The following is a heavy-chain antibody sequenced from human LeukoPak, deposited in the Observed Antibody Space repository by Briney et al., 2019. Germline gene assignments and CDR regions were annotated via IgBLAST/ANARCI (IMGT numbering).Heavy chain of an antibody. CDR3: TRVEETATTAAIIRKYSYYYYYMDV. V-gene: IGHV3-7*01. Sequence: PGGPLRLSCAASGFTFSTYRMSWVRQAPGKGLEWVANIKQDGSEKHYVDSVKGRFTISRDNAKNSLYLQMSSLRAEDTAVYYCTRVEETATTAAIIRKYSYYYYYMDVWGKGNTVTVSS. CDR1: GFTFSTYR. CDR2: IKQDGSEK. D-gene: IGHD4-11*01. J-gene: IGHJ6*03.